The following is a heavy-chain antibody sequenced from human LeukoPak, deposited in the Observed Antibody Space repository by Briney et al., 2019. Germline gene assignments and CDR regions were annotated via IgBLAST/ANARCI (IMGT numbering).Heavy chain of an antibody. Sequence: GGSLRLSCAASGFTFRTYGVSWVRQAPGKGLEWVSAIGSGGTTYYTDSVKGRFTISRDNSKTTLYLQMSSLRAEDTAVYYCAKRDTTIAKRAFDIWGQGTTVTVSS. J-gene: IGHJ3*02. CDR3: AKRDTTIAKRAFDI. CDR1: GFTFRTYG. D-gene: IGHD5-18*01. CDR2: IGSGGTT. V-gene: IGHV3-23*01.